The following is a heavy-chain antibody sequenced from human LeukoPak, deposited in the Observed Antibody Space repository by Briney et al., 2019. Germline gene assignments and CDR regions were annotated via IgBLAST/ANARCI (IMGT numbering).Heavy chain of an antibody. CDR1: GYTFTSYA. D-gene: IGHD6-6*01. Sequence: ASVKVSCKASGYTFTSYAMHWVRQAPGQRLEWMGWINAGNGNTKYSQEFQGRVTITRDTSASTAYMELSSLRSEDMAVYYCAREYSSSSGAMDYWGQGTLVTVSS. V-gene: IGHV1-3*03. CDR3: AREYSSSSGAMDY. J-gene: IGHJ4*02. CDR2: INAGNGNT.